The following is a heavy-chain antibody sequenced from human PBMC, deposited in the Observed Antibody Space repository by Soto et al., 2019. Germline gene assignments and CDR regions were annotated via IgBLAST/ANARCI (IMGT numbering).Heavy chain of an antibody. V-gene: IGHV1-2*04. D-gene: IGHD6-19*01. CDR1: GYTFTGYY. J-gene: IGHJ4*02. CDR2: INPNSGDT. CDR3: ARLDSSGWYYFDY. Sequence: GASVKVSCKASGYTFTGYYMHWVRQAPGQGLEWMGWINPNSGDTNYAQKFQGWVTMTRDTSISTAYMELSRLRSDDTAVYYCARLDSSGWYYFDYWGQGTLVTVSS.